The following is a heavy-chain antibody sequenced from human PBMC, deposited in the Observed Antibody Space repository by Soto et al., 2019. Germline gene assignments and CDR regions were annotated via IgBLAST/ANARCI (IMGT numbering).Heavy chain of an antibody. J-gene: IGHJ5*02. CDR1: GGSISSSSYY. Sequence: SETLSLTCTVSGGSISSSSYYWGWVRQPPGKGLEWIGSIYYSGSTYYNPSLKSRVTMSVDTSKNQFSLELSSVTAADTAVYYCARHMDWFDPWGQGTLVTVSS. D-gene: IGHD3-10*01. CDR3: ARHMDWFDP. CDR2: IYYSGST. V-gene: IGHV4-39*01.